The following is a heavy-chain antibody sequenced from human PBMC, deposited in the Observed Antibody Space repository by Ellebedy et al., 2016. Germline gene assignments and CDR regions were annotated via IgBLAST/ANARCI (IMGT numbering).Heavy chain of an antibody. CDR1: GFTFSSFW. D-gene: IGHD6-13*01. J-gene: IGHJ3*02. CDR3: ASFRSSSWYSEDINDAFDI. Sequence: GESLKISXAASGFTFSSFWMHWVRQAPGKGLVWVSRINSDGTSSDYADSVKGRFTISRDNSKNTLYLQMNSLRAEDTAVYYCASFRSSSWYSEDINDAFDIWGQGTMVTVSS. CDR2: INSDGTSS. V-gene: IGHV3-74*01.